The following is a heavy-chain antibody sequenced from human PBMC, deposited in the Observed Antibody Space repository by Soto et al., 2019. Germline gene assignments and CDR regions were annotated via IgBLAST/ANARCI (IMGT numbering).Heavy chain of an antibody. V-gene: IGHV3-11*01. CDR2: ISGSGTAI. CDR1: GFALIDY. Sequence: QVQLVESGGGLVRPGGSLRLSCTASGFALIDYMSWIRQAPGRGLECVSYISGSGTAIYTADSVKGRFTVSKNDAKNSLYLQMNSLTAEDTAVYYCARDYSNQGFDYWGHGTLVTVSS. CDR3: ARDYSNQGFDY. D-gene: IGHD4-4*01. J-gene: IGHJ4*01.